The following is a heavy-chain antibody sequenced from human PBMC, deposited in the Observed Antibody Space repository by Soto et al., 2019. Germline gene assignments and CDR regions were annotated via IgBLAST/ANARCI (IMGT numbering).Heavy chain of an antibody. CDR1: GGTFSSYA. Sequence: SVKVSCKASGGTFSSYAISWVRQAPGQGLEWMGGIIPIFGTANYAQKFQGRVTITADKSTSTAYMELSSLRSEDTAVYYCAKLGRSGSYYYYYGMDVWGQGTTVTVSS. V-gene: IGHV1-69*06. CDR2: IIPIFGTA. J-gene: IGHJ6*02. D-gene: IGHD1-26*01. CDR3: AKLGRSGSYYYYYGMDV.